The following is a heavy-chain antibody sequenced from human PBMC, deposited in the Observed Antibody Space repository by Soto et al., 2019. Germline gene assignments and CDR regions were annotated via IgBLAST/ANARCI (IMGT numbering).Heavy chain of an antibody. D-gene: IGHD4-17*01. J-gene: IGHJ4*02. V-gene: IGHV1-18*01. CDR3: ARAVWLDYGDYVGFDY. CDR1: GYTFTSYG. Sequence: QVQLVQSGAEVKKPGASVKVSCKASGYTFTSYGISWVRQAPGQGLEWMGWISAYNGNTNYAQKLQGRVTMTTDTXTXXAYMELRSLRSDDTAVYYCARAVWLDYGDYVGFDYWGQGTLVTVSS. CDR2: ISAYNGNT.